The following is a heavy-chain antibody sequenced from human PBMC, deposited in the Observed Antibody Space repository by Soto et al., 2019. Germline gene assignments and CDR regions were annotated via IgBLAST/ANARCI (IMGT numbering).Heavy chain of an antibody. V-gene: IGHV1-69*01. CDR1: GAILNNYA. J-gene: IGHJ4*01. CDR3: AAGGSWARLDN. CDR2: IITAFGPA. Sequence: QVQLVQSGAEVKKPGSSLKVSCTASGAILNNYAISWLRQAPGQGLEWMGGIITAFGPAIYAQKFQGRVSISADESTQTAHMDLSSLRSEDTAVYYCAAGGSWARLDNWGHGTLVTVSS. D-gene: IGHD6-13*01.